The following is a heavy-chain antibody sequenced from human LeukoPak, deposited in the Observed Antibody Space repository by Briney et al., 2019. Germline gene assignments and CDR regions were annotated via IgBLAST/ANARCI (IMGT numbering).Heavy chain of an antibody. CDR2: IYYSGST. V-gene: IGHV4-39*07. Sequence: PSETLSLTCTVSGGSISISSYYWGWIRQPPGKGLEWIGSIYYSGSTYYNPSLKSRVTISVDTSNNQFSLKLSSVTAADTAVYYCARGGEVVVAAYFDYWGQGTLVTVSS. CDR3: ARGGEVVVAAYFDY. CDR1: GGSISISSYY. D-gene: IGHD2-15*01. J-gene: IGHJ4*02.